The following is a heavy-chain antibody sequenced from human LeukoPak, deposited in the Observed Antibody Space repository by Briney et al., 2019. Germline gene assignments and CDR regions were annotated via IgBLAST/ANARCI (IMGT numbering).Heavy chain of an antibody. D-gene: IGHD6-13*01. CDR3: GRDSSSWTEFDY. V-gene: IGHV5-51*01. CDR1: GYSFTSYW. CDR2: IYPGDSDT. J-gene: IGHJ4*02. Sequence: GESLKISCKGSGYSFTSYWIGWVRQMPGKGLEWMGIIYPGDSDTRYSPSFQGQVTISADKSISTAYLQWSSLKASDTAMYYCGRDSSSWTEFDYWAREPWSPSPQ.